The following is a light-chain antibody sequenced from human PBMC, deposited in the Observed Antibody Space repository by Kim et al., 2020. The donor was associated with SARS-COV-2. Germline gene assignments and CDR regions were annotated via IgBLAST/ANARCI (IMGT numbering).Light chain of an antibody. CDR1: SGHSSYA. J-gene: IGLJ3*02. CDR2: LNSDGSH. CDR3: QTWGTGIWV. V-gene: IGLV4-69*01. Sequence: ASVKLTCTLSSGHSSYAIAWHQQQPEKGPRYLMKLNSDGSHSKRDGIPDRFSGSSSGAERYLTISSLQSEDEADYYCQTWGTGIWVFGGGTQLTVL.